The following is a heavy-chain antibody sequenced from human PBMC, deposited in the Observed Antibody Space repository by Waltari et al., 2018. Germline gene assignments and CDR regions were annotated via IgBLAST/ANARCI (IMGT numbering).Heavy chain of an antibody. D-gene: IGHD3-16*02. Sequence: EVQLLESGGGLVQPGGSLRLSCAASGFTFSSFAMSWVRQAPGKGLEWGSAISGRGGSTYYADSVKGRFTISRDNSKNTLYLQMNSLRAEDTAVYYCAKGLLSDLGELSVPYLTEWGQGTLVTVSS. CDR2: ISGRGGST. J-gene: IGHJ4*02. CDR1: GFTFSSFA. CDR3: AKGLLSDLGELSVPYLTE. V-gene: IGHV3-23*01.